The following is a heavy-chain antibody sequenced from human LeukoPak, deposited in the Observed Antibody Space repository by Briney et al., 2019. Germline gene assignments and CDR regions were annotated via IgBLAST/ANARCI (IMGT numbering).Heavy chain of an antibody. J-gene: IGHJ4*02. CDR1: GFTFSSYA. Sequence: GGSLRLSCADSGFTFSSYAMHWVRQAPGKGLEWVAVISYDGSNKYYADSVKGRFTISRDNSKNTLYLQMNSLRAEDTAVYYCARGAYCSGGSCYSGAPDYWGQGTLVTVSS. CDR3: ARGAYCSGGSCYSGAPDY. V-gene: IGHV3-30*04. D-gene: IGHD2-15*01. CDR2: ISYDGSNK.